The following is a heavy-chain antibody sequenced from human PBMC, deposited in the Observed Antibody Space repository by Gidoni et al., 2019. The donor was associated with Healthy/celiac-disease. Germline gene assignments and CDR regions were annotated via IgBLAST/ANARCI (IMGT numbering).Heavy chain of an antibody. Sequence: QVQLVQSGAEVKKPGASVKVSCKASGYTFTSYAMHWVRQAPGQRLEWMGWINAGNGNTKYSQKFQGRVTITRDTSASTAYMELSSLRSEDTAVYYCARRVPSYYDSSGYYWGIFDYWGQGTLVTVSS. D-gene: IGHD3-22*01. V-gene: IGHV1-3*01. J-gene: IGHJ4*02. CDR3: ARRVPSYYDSSGYYWGIFDY. CDR1: GYTFTSYA. CDR2: INAGNGNT.